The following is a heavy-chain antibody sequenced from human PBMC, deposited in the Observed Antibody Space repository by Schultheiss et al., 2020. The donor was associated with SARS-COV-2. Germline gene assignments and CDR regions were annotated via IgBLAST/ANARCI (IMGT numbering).Heavy chain of an antibody. D-gene: IGHD3-16*02. CDR3: ANWSEMATFGGVIVAIDY. V-gene: IGHV3-23*01. CDR2: ISGSGGST. J-gene: IGHJ4*02. CDR1: GFTFDDYA. Sequence: GGSLRLSCAASGFTFDDYAMHWVRQAPGKGLEWVSAISGSGGSTYYADSVKGRFTISRDNSKNTLYLQMNSLRAEDTAVYYCANWSEMATFGGVIVAIDYWGQGTLVTVSS.